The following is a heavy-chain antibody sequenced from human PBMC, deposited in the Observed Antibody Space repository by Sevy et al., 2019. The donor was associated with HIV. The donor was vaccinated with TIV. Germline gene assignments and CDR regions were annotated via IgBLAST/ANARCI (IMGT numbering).Heavy chain of an antibody. Sequence: GGSLRLSCVASGFTVSSNYMTWVRQAPGQGLEWVSVIYSGGSTYYADSVKGRFTISRDNSKNTLYLQMSSLRAEDTAVYYCARDSVAVAGTDYWGQGTLVTVSS. V-gene: IGHV3-53*01. CDR1: GFTVSSNY. J-gene: IGHJ4*02. CDR3: ARDSVAVAGTDY. CDR2: IYSGGST. D-gene: IGHD6-19*01.